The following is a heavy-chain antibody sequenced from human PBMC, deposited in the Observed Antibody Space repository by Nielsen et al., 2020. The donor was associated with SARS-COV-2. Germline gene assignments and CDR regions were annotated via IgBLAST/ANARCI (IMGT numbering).Heavy chain of an antibody. D-gene: IGHD3-3*01. CDR1: GFTFSSYA. J-gene: IGHJ4*02. CDR2: ISYDGSNK. Sequence: GGSLRLSCAASGFTFSSYAMHWVRQAPGKGLEWVAVISYDGSNKYYADSVKGRFTISRDNSKNTLYLQMNSLRAEDTAVYYCARAYDFWSGLDYWGQGTLVTVSS. V-gene: IGHV3-30-3*01. CDR3: ARAYDFWSGLDY.